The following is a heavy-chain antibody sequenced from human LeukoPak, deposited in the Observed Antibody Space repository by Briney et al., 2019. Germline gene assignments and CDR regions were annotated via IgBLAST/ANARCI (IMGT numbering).Heavy chain of an antibody. D-gene: IGHD1-26*01. V-gene: IGHV3-33*01. CDR1: GFTFSSYG. J-gene: IGHJ6*02. CDR3: AREGSYYYYYGMDV. CDR2: IWYDGSNK. Sequence: GRSLRLSCAASGFTFSSYGMHWVRQAPVKGLEWVAVIWYDGSNKYYADSVKGRFTISRDNSKNTLYLQMNSLRAEDTAVYYCAREGSYYYYYGMDVWGQGTTVTVSS.